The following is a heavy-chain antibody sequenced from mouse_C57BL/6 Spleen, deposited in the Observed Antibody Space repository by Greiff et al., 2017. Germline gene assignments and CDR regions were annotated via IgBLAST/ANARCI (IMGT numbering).Heavy chain of an antibody. Sequence: VQLQQSGPELVKPGASVKLSCKASGYTFTSYDINWVKQRPGQGLEWIGWIYPRDGSTKYNEKFTGKATLTVDTSSSTAYMELHSLTSEDTAVYYCARWGEYYGSSFEGYFDVWGTGTTVTVSS. V-gene: IGHV1-85*01. CDR1: GYTFTSYD. CDR3: ARWGEYYGSSFEGYFDV. CDR2: IYPRDGST. D-gene: IGHD1-1*01. J-gene: IGHJ1*03.